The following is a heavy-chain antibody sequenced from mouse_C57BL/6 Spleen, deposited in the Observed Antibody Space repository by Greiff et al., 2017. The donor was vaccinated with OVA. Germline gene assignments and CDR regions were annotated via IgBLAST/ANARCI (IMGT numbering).Heavy chain of an antibody. D-gene: IGHD3-2*02. CDR1: GYSITSGYY. CDR3: AREGSSGYVAY. V-gene: IGHV3-6*01. Sequence: EVQLKESGPGLVKPSQSLSLTCSVTGYSITSGYYWNWIRQFPGNKLEWMGYISYDGSNNYNPSLKNRISITRDTSKNQFFLKLNSVTTEDTATYYCAREGSSGYVAYWGQGTLVTVSA. J-gene: IGHJ3*01. CDR2: ISYDGSN.